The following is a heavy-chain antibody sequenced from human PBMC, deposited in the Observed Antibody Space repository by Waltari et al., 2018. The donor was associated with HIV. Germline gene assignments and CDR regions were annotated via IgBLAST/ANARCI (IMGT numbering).Heavy chain of an antibody. V-gene: IGHV3-7*01. Sequence: VQLVESGGGLVQPGGSLRRSCAASGFTFRSYWMSWVRQAPGKGLEWVANIKQYGSEKYYVDSVKGRFTISRDNAKNSLYLQMNSLRAEDTAVYYCARDYNWNRWGYFDLWGRGTLVTVSS. J-gene: IGHJ2*01. CDR1: GFTFRSYW. CDR3: ARDYNWNRWGYFDL. CDR2: IKQYGSEK. D-gene: IGHD1-20*01.